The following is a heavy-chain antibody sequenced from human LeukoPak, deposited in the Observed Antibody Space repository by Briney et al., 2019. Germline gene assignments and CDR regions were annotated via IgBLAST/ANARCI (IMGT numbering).Heavy chain of an antibody. CDR3: AEDQRRYYYDSSGYYSD. J-gene: IGHJ4*02. Sequence: PGGSLRLSCAPSGFTFSSYAMSWVRQAPGKGLEWVSAISGSGGSTYYADSVKGRFTISRDNSKNTLYLQMNSLRAEDTAVYYCAEDQRRYYYDSSGYYSDWGQGTLVTVSS. CDR1: GFTFSSYA. V-gene: IGHV3-23*01. D-gene: IGHD3-22*01. CDR2: ISGSGGST.